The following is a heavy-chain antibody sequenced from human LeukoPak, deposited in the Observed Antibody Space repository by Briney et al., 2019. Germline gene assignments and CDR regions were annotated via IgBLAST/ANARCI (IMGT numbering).Heavy chain of an antibody. J-gene: IGHJ4*02. V-gene: IGHV3-30*02. CDR1: GFTFSSYG. D-gene: IGHD5-24*01. CDR2: IRYDGSNK. Sequence: GGSLRLSCAAPGFTFSSYGMHWVRQAPGKGLEWVAFIRYDGSNKYYADSVKGRFTISRDNSKNTLYLQMNSLRAEDTAVYYCAKAGTRSGGYNFDFDYWGQGTLVTVSS. CDR3: AKAGTRSGGYNFDFDY.